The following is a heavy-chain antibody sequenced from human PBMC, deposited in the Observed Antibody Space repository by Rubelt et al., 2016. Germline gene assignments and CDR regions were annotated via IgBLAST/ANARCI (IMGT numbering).Heavy chain of an antibody. J-gene: IGHJ3*02. D-gene: IGHD2-2*02. CDR3: ARGKCSSTSCYRIDAFDI. CDR2: IKQDGSEK. Sequence: EVQLVESGGGLVQPGGSLRLSCAASGFTFSSYWMSWVRQAPGKGLEWVANIKQDGSEKYYVDSGKGRFTISRDNAKNSLYLQMNSLRAEDTAVYYCARGKCSSTSCYRIDAFDIWGQGTMVTVSS. CDR1: GFTFSSYW. V-gene: IGHV3-7*01.